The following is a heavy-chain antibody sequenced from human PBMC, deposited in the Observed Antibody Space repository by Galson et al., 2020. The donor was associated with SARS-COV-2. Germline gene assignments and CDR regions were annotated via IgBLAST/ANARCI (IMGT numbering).Heavy chain of an antibody. CDR1: GDSVSSNSAA. Sequence: SQTLSLTCAISGDSVSSNSAAWNWIRQSPSRGLEWLGRTYYRSKWYNDYAVSVKSRITINPDTSKNQFSLQLNSVTPEDTAVYYCATWRVVVVVPAAISYYYYGMDVWGQGTTVTVSS. D-gene: IGHD2-2*01. CDR2: TYYRSKWYN. V-gene: IGHV6-1*01. CDR3: ATWRVVVVVPAAISYYYYGMDV. J-gene: IGHJ6*02.